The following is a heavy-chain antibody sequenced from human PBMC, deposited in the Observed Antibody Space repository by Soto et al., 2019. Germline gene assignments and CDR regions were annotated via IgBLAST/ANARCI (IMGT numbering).Heavy chain of an antibody. CDR3: AKDLKQSPVVVTAIKDY. J-gene: IGHJ4*02. D-gene: IGHD2-21*02. V-gene: IGHV3-23*01. Sequence: PWGSLRLSCAASGFTFSSYAMSWVRQAPGKGLEWVSAISGSGGSTYYADSVKGRFTISRDNSKNTLYLQMNSLRAEDTAVYYCAKDLKQSPVVVTAIKDYWGQGTLVTVSS. CDR2: ISGSGGST. CDR1: GFTFSSYA.